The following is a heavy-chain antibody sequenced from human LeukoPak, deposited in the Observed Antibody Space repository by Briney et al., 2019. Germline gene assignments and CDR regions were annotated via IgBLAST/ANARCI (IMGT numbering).Heavy chain of an antibody. Sequence: ASVKVSCKASGYTFTSYYMHWVRQAPGQGLEWMGWINPNSGGTNYAQKFQGRVTMTRDTSISTAYMELSRLRSDDTAVYYCARNQITYYDILTGYWSDAFDIWGQGTMVTVSS. CDR1: GYTFTSYY. J-gene: IGHJ3*02. V-gene: IGHV1-2*02. CDR3: ARNQITYYDILTGYWSDAFDI. D-gene: IGHD3-9*01. CDR2: INPNSGGT.